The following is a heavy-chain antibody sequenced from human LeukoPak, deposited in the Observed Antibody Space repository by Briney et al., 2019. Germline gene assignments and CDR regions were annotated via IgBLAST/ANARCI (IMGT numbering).Heavy chain of an antibody. V-gene: IGHV4-61*02. J-gene: IGHJ4*02. D-gene: IGHD5-24*01. CDR3: ARDSGDGYNYDY. Sequence: SQTLSPTCTVSGASLSSGSCYWSWIRQPAGKGLEWIGRIYPSGSTDYNPSLKSRVTISIDTSKNQFSLKLSSVTAADTAVYYCARDSGDGYNYDYWGQGTLVTVSS. CDR1: GASLSSGSCY. CDR2: IYPSGST.